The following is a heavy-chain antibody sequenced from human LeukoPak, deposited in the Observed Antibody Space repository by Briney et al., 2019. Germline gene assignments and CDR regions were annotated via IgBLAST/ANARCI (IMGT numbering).Heavy chain of an antibody. Sequence: ASVKVSCKASGYTFTNYYIHWVRPAPGQGLEWTGILNPSGGSTSYAQKFQGRVTMTRDTSTSTVYMELSSLRSEDTAVYYCAREGPYSDSSRSRFDYWGQGTLVTVSS. D-gene: IGHD6-6*01. CDR2: LNPSGGST. CDR1: GYTFTNYY. V-gene: IGHV1-46*01. CDR3: AREGPYSDSSRSRFDY. J-gene: IGHJ4*02.